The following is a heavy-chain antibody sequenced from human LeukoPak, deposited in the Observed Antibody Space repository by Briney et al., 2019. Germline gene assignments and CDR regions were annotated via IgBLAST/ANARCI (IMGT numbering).Heavy chain of an antibody. CDR3: ARDGGAAAGYYYMDV. J-gene: IGHJ6*03. CDR1: GGTFSSYA. Sequence: AASVKVSCKASGGTFSSYAISWVRQAPGQGLEWMGGIIPIFGTANYAQKFQGRVTITTDESTSTAYMELSSLRSEDTAVYYCARDGGAAAGYYYMDVWGKGTTVTVSS. V-gene: IGHV1-69*05. CDR2: IIPIFGTA. D-gene: IGHD6-13*01.